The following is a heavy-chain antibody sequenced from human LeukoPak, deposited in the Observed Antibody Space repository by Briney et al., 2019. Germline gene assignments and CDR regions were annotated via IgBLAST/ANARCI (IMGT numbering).Heavy chain of an antibody. J-gene: IGHJ6*02. V-gene: IGHV4-59*01. CDR3: ARDGPAYTSRWYDYYYGLDV. D-gene: IGHD2-2*01. CDR2: IYHSGST. Sequence: SETLSLTCTVSGDSIGSYFWSWVPQSPGKGLEWIGHIYHSGSTNYNPSLKSRVTISIDTSKNQFSLTLTSVTSADTAVYYCARDGPAYTSRWYDYYYGLDVWGQGTTVTVSS. CDR1: GDSIGSYF.